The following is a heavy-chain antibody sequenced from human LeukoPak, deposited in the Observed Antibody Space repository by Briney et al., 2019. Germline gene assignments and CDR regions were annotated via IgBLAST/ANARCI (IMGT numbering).Heavy chain of an antibody. CDR1: GGSINSYH. CDR3: ARHIYSSWDRAFDI. V-gene: IGHV4-59*08. CDR2: IYYSGST. Sequence: SDTLSLTCTVSGGSINSYHGSWIRQPPGEGLEGIGYIYYSGSTNYNPSLKSRLTISVDTSKNQFSLKLSSVTAADTAVYYCARHIYSSWDRAFDIWGQGTMVTVSS. J-gene: IGHJ3*02. D-gene: IGHD6-13*01.